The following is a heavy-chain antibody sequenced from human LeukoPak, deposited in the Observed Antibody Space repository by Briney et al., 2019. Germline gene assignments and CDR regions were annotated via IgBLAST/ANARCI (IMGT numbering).Heavy chain of an antibody. V-gene: IGHV4-39*07. CDR1: GGSISSSSYY. CDR3: ARGYCSCGSCYSYYYYNYMDV. CDR2: IHYSGST. J-gene: IGHJ6*03. D-gene: IGHD2-15*01. Sequence: SETLSLTCTVSGGSISSSSYYWGWIRQPPGKGLEWIGSIHYSGSTNYNPSLKSRVTISVDTSKNQFSLKLSSVTAADTAVYYCARGYCSCGSCYSYYYYNYMDVWGKGTTVTVSS.